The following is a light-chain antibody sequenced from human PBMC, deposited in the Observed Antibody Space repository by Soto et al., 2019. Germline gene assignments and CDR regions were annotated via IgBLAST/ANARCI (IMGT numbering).Light chain of an antibody. J-gene: IGLJ2*01. Sequence: QSVLTQPPSLSAPPGQTVTISCSGSSSNIGNNDVSWYQQLPGTAPKLIIYDSNKRPSGIPDRFSGSKSGTSATLGITGLQTGDEADYYCGTWDNSLSAGVFGGGTKLTVL. V-gene: IGLV1-51*01. CDR1: SSNIGNND. CDR2: DSN. CDR3: GTWDNSLSAGV.